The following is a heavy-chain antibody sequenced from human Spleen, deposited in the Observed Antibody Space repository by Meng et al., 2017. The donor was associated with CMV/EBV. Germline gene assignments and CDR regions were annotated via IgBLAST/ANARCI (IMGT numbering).Heavy chain of an antibody. CDR1: GYSFTDYC. CDR2: INPDSGDA. Sequence: CKASGYSFTDYCMRWVRQAPEQGLGWMERINPDSGDANYAHKFRGRVTMTRDTSISTAYMELSRLTSDDTAVYYCARRYGTESYRDFWGRGTLVTVSS. D-gene: IGHD3-10*01. CDR3: ARRYGTESYRDF. J-gene: IGHJ4*02. V-gene: IGHV1-2*06.